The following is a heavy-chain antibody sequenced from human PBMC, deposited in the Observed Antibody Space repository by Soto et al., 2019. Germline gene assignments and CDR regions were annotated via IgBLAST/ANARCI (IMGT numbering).Heavy chain of an antibody. Sequence: QVQLVQSGAEEKKPGASVKVSCKASGYTFTSYAMHWVRQAPGQRLEWMGWINAGNGNTKYSQKLQGRVTITRDTSGSTAYMELSSLRSEDTAVYYCARDPSYYGMDVWGQGTTVTVSS. CDR1: GYTFTSYA. CDR2: INAGNGNT. V-gene: IGHV1-3*05. CDR3: ARDPSYYGMDV. J-gene: IGHJ6*02.